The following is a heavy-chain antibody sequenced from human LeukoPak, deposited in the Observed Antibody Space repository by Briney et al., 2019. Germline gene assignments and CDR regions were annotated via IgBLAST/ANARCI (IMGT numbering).Heavy chain of an antibody. CDR2: ICYSGSP. V-gene: IGHV4-30-4*08. CDR3: ASAYGHEGVFDY. D-gene: IGHD3-16*01. J-gene: IGHJ4*02. CDR1: GGSISSGDYY. Sequence: TLSLTCTVSGGSISSGDYYWSWIRQPPGKGGEWIGCICYSGSPYYNPSLRSRVTISVDTTKNQFSLKLSSVTAADTAVYYCASAYGHEGVFDYWGQGTLVTVSS.